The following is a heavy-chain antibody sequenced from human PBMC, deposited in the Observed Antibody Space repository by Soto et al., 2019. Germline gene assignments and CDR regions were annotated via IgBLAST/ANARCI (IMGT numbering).Heavy chain of an antibody. CDR3: ARERVAAAGSYYYYGMDV. Sequence: QVQLVESGGGVVQPGRSLRLSCAASGFTFSSYAMHWVRQAPGKGLEWVAVISYDGSNKYYADSVKGRFTISRDNSKNTLYLQMNSLRAEDTAVYYCARERVAAAGSYYYYGMDVWGQGTTVTVSS. CDR1: GFTFSSYA. CDR2: ISYDGSNK. V-gene: IGHV3-30-3*01. D-gene: IGHD6-13*01. J-gene: IGHJ6*02.